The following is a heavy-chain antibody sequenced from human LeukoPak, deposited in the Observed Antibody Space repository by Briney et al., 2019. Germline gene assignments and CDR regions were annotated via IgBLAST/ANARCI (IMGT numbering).Heavy chain of an antibody. CDR1: GFTFSSYS. Sequence: GGSLRLSCAASGFTFSSYSMNWVRQAPGKGLEWVSSISSSSSYIYYADSVKGRFTISRDNAKNSLYLQMDSLRAEDTAVYYCARGYGGLGWLQFYCAFDIWGQGTMVTVSS. CDR3: ARGYGGLGWLQFYCAFDI. V-gene: IGHV3-21*04. J-gene: IGHJ3*02. CDR2: ISSSSSYI. D-gene: IGHD5-24*01.